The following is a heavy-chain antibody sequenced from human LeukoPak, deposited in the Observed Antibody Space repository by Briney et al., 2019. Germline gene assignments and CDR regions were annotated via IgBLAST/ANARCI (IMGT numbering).Heavy chain of an antibody. Sequence: GGSLRLSCTASGFTFSGKWMHWVRQVPGKGLVWVSRINSDGSSTYADFVKGRLTISRDNAKNTLYLQMNSLRVEDTAVYYCARDQTGCSYDYYYYAMDVWGQGTTVTVSS. CDR3: ARDQTGCSYDYYYYAMDV. D-gene: IGHD5-18*01. J-gene: IGHJ6*02. V-gene: IGHV3-74*01. CDR2: INSDGSS. CDR1: GFTFSGKW.